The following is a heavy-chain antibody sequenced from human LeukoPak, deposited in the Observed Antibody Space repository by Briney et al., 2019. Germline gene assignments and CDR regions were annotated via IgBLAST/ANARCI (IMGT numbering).Heavy chain of an antibody. CDR1: GGPFSGYY. D-gene: IGHD3-3*02. Sequence: PSETLSLTCGVYGGPFSGYYWSWIRQPPEKGLEWIGEINHSGSTNYNPSLKSRVTISVDTSKNQFSLKLSSVTAADTAVYYCARAPFLEWLLYGYYFDYWGQGTLVTVSS. CDR3: ARAPFLEWLLYGYYFDY. CDR2: INHSGST. J-gene: IGHJ4*02. V-gene: IGHV4-34*01.